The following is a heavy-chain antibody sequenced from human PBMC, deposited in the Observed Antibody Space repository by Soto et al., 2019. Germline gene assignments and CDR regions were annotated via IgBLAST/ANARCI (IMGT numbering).Heavy chain of an antibody. CDR1: GFTFSSYA. J-gene: IGHJ4*02. V-gene: IGHV3-64D*06. Sequence: GGSLRLSCSASGFTFSSYAMHWVRQAPGKGLEYVSAISSNGGSTYYADSVKGRFTISRDNSKNTLYLQMSSLRAEDTAVYYCVKGPSPGRRWLQFFDYWGQGTLVTVSS. CDR3: VKGPSPGRRWLQFFDY. D-gene: IGHD5-12*01. CDR2: ISSNGGST.